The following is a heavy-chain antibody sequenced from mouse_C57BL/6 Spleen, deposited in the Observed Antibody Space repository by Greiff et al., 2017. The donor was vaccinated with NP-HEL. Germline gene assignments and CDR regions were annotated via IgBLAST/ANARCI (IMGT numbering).Heavy chain of an antibody. V-gene: IGHV5-6*02. CDR2: ISSGGSYN. CDR3: ARLGDY. CDR1: GFTFSSYG. Sequence: DVKLVESGGDLVKPGGSLKLSCAASGFTFSSYGMSWVRQTPEKRLEWVATISSGGSYNYYPDSVKGRFTISRDNAKNTLYLQMSSLKSEDTAMYYCARLGDYWGQGTTLTVSS. J-gene: IGHJ2*01. D-gene: IGHD4-1*01.